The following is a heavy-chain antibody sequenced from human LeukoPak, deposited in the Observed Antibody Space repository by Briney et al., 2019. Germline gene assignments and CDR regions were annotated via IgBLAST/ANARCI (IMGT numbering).Heavy chain of an antibody. Sequence: PGGSLRLSCAASGFTFTRSAMAWVRQAPGKGLEWVAAIDGSGGTTFYADSVKGRVTISRDQSTNTVYMQMNRLRADDTAVYYCAKAHCSSTSCSRADNWGQGTLVTVSS. CDR1: GFTFTRSA. CDR2: IDGSGGTT. CDR3: AKAHCSSTSCSRADN. D-gene: IGHD2-2*01. V-gene: IGHV3-23*01. J-gene: IGHJ4*02.